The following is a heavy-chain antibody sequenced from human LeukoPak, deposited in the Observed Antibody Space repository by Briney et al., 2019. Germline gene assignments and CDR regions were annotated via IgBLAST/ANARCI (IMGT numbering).Heavy chain of an antibody. J-gene: IGHJ4*02. CDR1: GFTFSSYA. D-gene: IGHD3-22*01. CDR3: AKGGYEYDSSGHNYFDY. CDR2: FVGSANST. Sequence: PGGSLRLSCAASGFTFSSYAMSWFGRAPGKGLDGFPGFVGSANSTYYADSVKGRFTISRDNSKNTLFLQMNSLRVEDTAVYYCAKGGYEYDSSGHNYFDYWGQGTLVTVSS. V-gene: IGHV3-23*01.